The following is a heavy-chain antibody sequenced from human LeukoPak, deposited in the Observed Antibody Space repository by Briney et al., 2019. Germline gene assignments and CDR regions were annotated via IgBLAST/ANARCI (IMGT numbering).Heavy chain of an antibody. Sequence: SETLSLTCTVSGGSNSSYYWSWIRQPTGKGLEWIGYIYYSGSTNYNPSLKSRVTISVDTSKNQFSLKLSSVTAADTAVYYCAGGGYCSGGSCPDYWGQGTLVTVSS. CDR3: AGGGYCSGGSCPDY. J-gene: IGHJ4*02. CDR2: IYYSGST. D-gene: IGHD2-15*01. V-gene: IGHV4-59*08. CDR1: GGSNSSYY.